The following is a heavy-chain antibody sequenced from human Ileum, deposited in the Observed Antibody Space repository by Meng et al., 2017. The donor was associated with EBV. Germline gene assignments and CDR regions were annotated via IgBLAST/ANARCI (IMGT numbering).Heavy chain of an antibody. V-gene: IGHV4-4*02. CDR1: GGSISSSNW. Sequence: VELQASGPGVVRPSGTLSLTCAVSGGSISSSNWWSWVRQAPGKGLEWIGEIHHTESTNYNPSLKSRVTISVDKSKNQFSLKLSSVTAADTAVYYCARESYSDSSGYYSLDYWGQGSLVTVSS. CDR2: IHHTEST. J-gene: IGHJ4*02. D-gene: IGHD3-22*01. CDR3: ARESYSDSSGYYSLDY.